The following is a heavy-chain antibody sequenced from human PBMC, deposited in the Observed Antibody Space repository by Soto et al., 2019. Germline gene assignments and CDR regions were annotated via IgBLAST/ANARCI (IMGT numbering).Heavy chain of an antibody. CDR2: ISYDGSNK. CDR3: AKDLVPAAIDYYYGMDV. D-gene: IGHD2-2*01. J-gene: IGHJ6*02. V-gene: IGHV3-30*18. Sequence: PGGSLRLSCAASGFTFSSYGMHWVRQAPGKGLEWVAVISYDGSNKYYADSVKGRFTISRDNSKNTLYLQMNSLRAEDTAVYYCAKDLVPAAIDYYYGMDVWGQGTTVTVSS. CDR1: GFTFSSYG.